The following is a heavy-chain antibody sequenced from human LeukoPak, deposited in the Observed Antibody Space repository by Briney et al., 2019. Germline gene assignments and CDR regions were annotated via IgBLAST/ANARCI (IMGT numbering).Heavy chain of an antibody. J-gene: IGHJ4*02. CDR1: GFTFSSYG. Sequence: GGSLRLSCAASGFTFSSYGMTWVRQAPGKGLEWVAKIKQDGSEKYFVDSVKGRFTISRDNAKNSLYLQMNYLRAEDTAVYYCARGGATTTDYWGQGTLVTVSS. CDR3: ARGGATTTDY. CDR2: IKQDGSEK. D-gene: IGHD4-17*01. V-gene: IGHV3-7*01.